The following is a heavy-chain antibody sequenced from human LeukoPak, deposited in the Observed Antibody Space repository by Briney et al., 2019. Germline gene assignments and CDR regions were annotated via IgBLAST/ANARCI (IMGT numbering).Heavy chain of an antibody. CDR3: AREIARSYYYYYYMDV. Sequence: PSETLPLTCAVSGASMNTHYWSWIRQPPGKGLEWIGYMLDTVTTKDNPSLKSRFTLSADTSKNQFSLKLSSVTAADTAVYYCAREIARSYYYYYYMDVWGKGTTVTVSS. CDR1: GASMNTHY. CDR2: MLDTVTT. J-gene: IGHJ6*03. D-gene: IGHD1-14*01. V-gene: IGHV4-59*11.